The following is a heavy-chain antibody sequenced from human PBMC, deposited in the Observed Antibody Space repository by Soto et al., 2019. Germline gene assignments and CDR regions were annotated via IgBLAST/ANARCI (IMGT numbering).Heavy chain of an antibody. CDR1: GGSFSGYY. J-gene: IGHJ6*03. D-gene: IGHD6-6*01. CDR2: INHSGST. CDR3: ARGVPRSIAAKYYYYYYCMGV. Sequence: PSETLSLTCAVYGGSFSGYYWSWIRQPPGKGLEWIGEINHSGSTNYNPSLKSRVTISVDTSKNQFSLKLSSVTAADTAVYYCARGVPRSIAAKYYYYYYCMGVWGKGATVTVSS. V-gene: IGHV4-34*01.